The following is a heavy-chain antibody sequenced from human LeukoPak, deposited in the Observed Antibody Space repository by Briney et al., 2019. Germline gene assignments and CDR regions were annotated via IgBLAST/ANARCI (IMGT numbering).Heavy chain of an antibody. V-gene: IGHV1-18*01. J-gene: IGHJ4*02. D-gene: IGHD1-26*01. CDR2: ISAYNGNT. Sequence: ASVKVSXKASGYTFTSYGISWVRQAPGQGLEWMGWISAYNGNTNYAQKLQGRVTMTTDTSTSTAYMELRSLRSDDTAVYYCARGEIVGATMGILYYFDYWGQGTLVTVSS. CDR1: GYTFTSYG. CDR3: ARGEIVGATMGILYYFDY.